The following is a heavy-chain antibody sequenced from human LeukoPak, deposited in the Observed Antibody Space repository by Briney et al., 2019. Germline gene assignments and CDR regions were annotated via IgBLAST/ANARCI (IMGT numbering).Heavy chain of an antibody. J-gene: IGHJ3*01. Sequence: PGGSLRLSCAASGFIFSSYWMSWVRQAPGKGLQWVANIKDDGSEKYYVDSLKGRFTISRDNAQNSLYLQMNSLRAEDTAVYYCARDLQCGGDCHYDAFDLWGQGTMVTVSS. D-gene: IGHD2-21*02. CDR2: IKDDGSEK. V-gene: IGHV3-7*01. CDR1: GFIFSSYW. CDR3: ARDLQCGGDCHYDAFDL.